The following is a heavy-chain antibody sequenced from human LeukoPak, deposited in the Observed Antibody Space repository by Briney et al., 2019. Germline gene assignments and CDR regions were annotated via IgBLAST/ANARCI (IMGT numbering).Heavy chain of an antibody. CDR1: GYTFTSYD. CDR3: ARGEAAMDAFEI. J-gene: IGHJ3*02. CDR2: MNPNSGNT. D-gene: IGHD2-2*01. V-gene: IGHV1-8*01. Sequence: GASVKVSCKASGYTFTSYDINWVRQATGQGLEWMGWMNPNSGNTDYAQKFQGRVTMTRKTSISTAYMELSSLSSEDTAVHYCARGEAAMDAFEIWGQGTMVTVSP.